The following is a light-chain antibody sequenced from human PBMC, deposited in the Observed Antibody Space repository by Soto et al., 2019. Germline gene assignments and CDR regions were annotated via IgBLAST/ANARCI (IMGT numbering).Light chain of an antibody. V-gene: IGLV6-57*04. J-gene: IGLJ2*01. CDR1: SGSIASNY. CDR2: EGN. CDR3: QSYDSSTVV. Sequence: NFMLTQPHSVSESPGQTVTISCTRSSGSIASNYVQWYQQRPGSVPTTVIYEGNQRPSGVPDRFSGSTDGSSNSASLTISGLQTEDEAYYCCQSYDSSTVVFGGGTKLTVL.